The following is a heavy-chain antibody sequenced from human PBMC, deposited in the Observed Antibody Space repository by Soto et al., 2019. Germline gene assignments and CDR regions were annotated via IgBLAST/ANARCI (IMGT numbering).Heavy chain of an antibody. CDR2: INPNSGGT. Sequence: GASVKVSCKASGYTFTGYYMHWVRQAPGQGLEWMGWINPNSGGTNYAQKFQGWVTMTRDTSISTAYMELSRLRSDDTAVYYCARDGEYYDSSGYPSNWFDPWGQGTLVTVSS. CDR3: ARDGEYYDSSGYPSNWFDP. J-gene: IGHJ5*02. D-gene: IGHD3-22*01. V-gene: IGHV1-2*04. CDR1: GYTFTGYY.